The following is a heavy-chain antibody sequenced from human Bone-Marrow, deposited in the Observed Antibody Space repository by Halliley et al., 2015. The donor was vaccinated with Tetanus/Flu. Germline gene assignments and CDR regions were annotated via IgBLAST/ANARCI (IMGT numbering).Heavy chain of an antibody. CDR1: GGTFSSHT. CDR2: IIPIFDTT. J-gene: IGHJ6*02. D-gene: IGHD5-12*01. Sequence: QVQLVQSGAEVKKPGSSVKVSCKASGGTFSSHTINWVRQAPGQGLEWMGGIIPIFDTTYYPQKFQGRVTITADKSTSTSLMELSSLSSGDAAFYYCAREGYGGYDRSNYYGMGVWGPGTAVTVSS. CDR3: AREGYGGYDRSNYYGMGV. V-gene: IGHV1-69*06.